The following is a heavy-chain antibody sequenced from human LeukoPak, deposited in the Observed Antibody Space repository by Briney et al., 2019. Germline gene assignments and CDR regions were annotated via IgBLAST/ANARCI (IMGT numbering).Heavy chain of an antibody. J-gene: IGHJ4*02. D-gene: IGHD3-10*01. CDR2: INPNSDGT. Sequence: GASVKVSCKASGYTFTGYYMHWVRQAPGQGLEWMGWINPNSDGTNYAQKFQGRVTMTRDTSISPAYMGLSRLRSDDTAVYYCARVKYYYGSGRRNYFDYWGQGTLVTVSS. CDR3: ARVKYYYGSGRRNYFDY. CDR1: GYTFTGYY. V-gene: IGHV1-2*02.